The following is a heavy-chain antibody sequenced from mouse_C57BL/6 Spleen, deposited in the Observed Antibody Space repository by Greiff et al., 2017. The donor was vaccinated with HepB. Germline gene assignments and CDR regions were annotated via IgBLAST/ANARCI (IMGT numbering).Heavy chain of an antibody. CDR1: GYSFTGYY. J-gene: IGHJ4*01. D-gene: IGHD2-1*01. Sequence: EVQLQQSGPELVKPGASVKISCKASGYSFTGYYMNWVKQSPEKSLEWIGEINPSTGGTTYNQKFKAKATLTVDKSSSTAYMQLKSLTSEDSAVYYCARRKSYGNHYAMDYWGQGTSVTVSS. V-gene: IGHV1-42*01. CDR3: ARRKSYGNHYAMDY. CDR2: INPSTGGT.